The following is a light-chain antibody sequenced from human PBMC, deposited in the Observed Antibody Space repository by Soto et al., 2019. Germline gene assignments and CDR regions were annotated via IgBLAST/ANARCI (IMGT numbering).Light chain of an antibody. CDR2: DAS. CDR1: QSVSSY. CDR3: QQRSNWPPT. J-gene: IGKJ5*01. V-gene: IGKV3-11*01. Sequence: EIVLTQSPGTLSLSPGDTGTLCCRASQSVSSYLAWYQQKPGQAPRLLIYDASNRATGIPARFSGSGSGTDFTLTISSLEPEDFAVYYCQQRSNWPPTFGQGTRLEIK.